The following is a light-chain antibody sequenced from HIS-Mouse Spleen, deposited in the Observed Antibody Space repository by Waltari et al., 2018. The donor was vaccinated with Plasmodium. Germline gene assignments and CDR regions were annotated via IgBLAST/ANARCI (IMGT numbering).Light chain of an antibody. J-gene: IGKJ3*01. CDR1: QSVSSN. V-gene: IGKV3-15*01. Sequence: EIVMTQSPATLSVSPGERATLSCRASQSVSSNLVWYQQKPGQAPRLLIYGASTRATGIPARFIGSGSGTEFTLTISSLQSEDFAVYYCQQYNNWSFTFGPGTKVDIK. CDR2: GAS. CDR3: QQYNNWSFT.